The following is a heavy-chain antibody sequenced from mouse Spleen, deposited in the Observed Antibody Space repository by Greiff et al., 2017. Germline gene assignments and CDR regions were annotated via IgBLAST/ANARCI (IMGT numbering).Heavy chain of an antibody. CDR1: GFTFSDYY. CDR3: ARRYYGNPYFGV. V-gene: IGHV5-12*02. Sequence: DVMLVESGGGLVQPGGSLKLSCATSGFTFSDYYMYWVRQTPEKRLEWVAYISNGGGSTYYPDTVKGRFTISRDNAKNTLYLQMSRLKSEGTAMYYCARRYYGNPYFGVWGAGTTVTVSS. CDR2: ISNGGGST. J-gene: IGHJ1*01. D-gene: IGHD2-1*01.